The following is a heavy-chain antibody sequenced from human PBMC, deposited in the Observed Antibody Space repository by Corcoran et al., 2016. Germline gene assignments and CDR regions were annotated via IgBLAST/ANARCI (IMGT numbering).Heavy chain of an antibody. CDR2: ISYDGSNK. Sequence: QVQLVESGGGVVQPGRSLRLSCAASGFTFSSYGMQWVRQAPGRGLEWVSVISYDGSNKYYADSVKGRFTLSRDNSKNTLYLQLNSLRPEDMAMYYCAKDVRTSSWFHDAFDIWGQGKMVTVSS. V-gene: IGHV3-30*18. J-gene: IGHJ3*02. CDR3: AKDVRTSSWFHDAFDI. CDR1: GFTFSSYG. D-gene: IGHD6-13*01.